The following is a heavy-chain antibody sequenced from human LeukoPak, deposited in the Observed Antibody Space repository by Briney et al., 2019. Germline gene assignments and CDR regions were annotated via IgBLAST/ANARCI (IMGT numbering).Heavy chain of an antibody. D-gene: IGHD3-9*01. Sequence: GGSLRLSCAASGFTFSSYEMNWVRQAPGKGLEWVSYISSSGSTIYYADSVKGRFTISRDNAKNTLYLQMNSLRAEDTAVYYCAKDCEVRYPPDAFDIWGQGTMVTVSS. CDR1: GFTFSSYE. V-gene: IGHV3-48*03. J-gene: IGHJ3*02. CDR3: AKDCEVRYPPDAFDI. CDR2: ISSSGSTI.